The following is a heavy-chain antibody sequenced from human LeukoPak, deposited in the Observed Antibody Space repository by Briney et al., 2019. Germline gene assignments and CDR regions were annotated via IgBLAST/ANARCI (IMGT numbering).Heavy chain of an antibody. Sequence: PSETLSLTCTVSGGSISTYYWSWIRQPPGKGLEWIGYIYYSGSTSYNPSLKSRVTISVDKSKNQFSLKLSSVTAADTAVYYCARDKWEPRYGFDIWGQGTMVTVSS. CDR3: ARDKWEPRYGFDI. D-gene: IGHD1-26*01. CDR1: GGSISTYY. CDR2: IYYSGST. V-gene: IGHV4-59*12. J-gene: IGHJ3*02.